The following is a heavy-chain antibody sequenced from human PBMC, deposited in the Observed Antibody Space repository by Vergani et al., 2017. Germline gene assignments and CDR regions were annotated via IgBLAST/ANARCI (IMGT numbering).Heavy chain of an antibody. Sequence: QVQVVQSGAEVKKSGASVKVSCKTSGYTFSNYYMPWVRQAPGQGLDWMGIINPSGGQTNYAQKFQGRVTMTRDTSTSTVYMELSSLRSEDTAIYYWARGDYGILTGYRYWGQGTLVTVSA. CDR1: GYTFSNYY. V-gene: IGHV1-46*03. D-gene: IGHD3-9*01. CDR2: INPSGGQT. J-gene: IGHJ4*02. CDR3: ARGDYGILTGYRY.